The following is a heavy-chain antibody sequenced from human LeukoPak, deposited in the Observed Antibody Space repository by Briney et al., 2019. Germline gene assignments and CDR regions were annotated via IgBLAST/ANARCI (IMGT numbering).Heavy chain of an antibody. CDR2: IYTSGST. CDR1: GGSISSYY. D-gene: IGHD1-26*01. J-gene: IGHJ4*02. Sequence: PSETLSLTCTVSGGSISSYYWSWIRHPAGKGLEWIGRIYTSGSTNYNPSLKSRVTISVDKSKNQFSLKLSSVAAADTAVYYCARGRKIVGATEGYWGQGTLVTVSS. V-gene: IGHV4-4*07. CDR3: ARGRKIVGATEGY.